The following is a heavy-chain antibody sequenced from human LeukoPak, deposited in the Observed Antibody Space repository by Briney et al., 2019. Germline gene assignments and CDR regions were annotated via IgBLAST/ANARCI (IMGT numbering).Heavy chain of an antibody. Sequence: SETLSLTCTVSGGSISSYYWSWIRQPPGKGLEWIGYIYYSGSTNYNPSLKSRVTISVDTSKNQFSLKLSSVTAADTAVYYCARQAWGGYSYGNYFDYWGQGTLVTVSS. CDR2: IYYSGST. CDR1: GGSISSYY. CDR3: ARQAWGGYSYGNYFDY. J-gene: IGHJ4*02. V-gene: IGHV4-59*08. D-gene: IGHD5-18*01.